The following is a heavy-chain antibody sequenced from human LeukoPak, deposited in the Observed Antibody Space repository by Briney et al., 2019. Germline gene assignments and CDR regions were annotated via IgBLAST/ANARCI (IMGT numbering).Heavy chain of an antibody. V-gene: IGHV3-21*01. CDR2: VSPSSSYI. D-gene: IGHD3-10*01. CDR1: GLTFSSYS. J-gene: IGHJ4*02. CDR3: ARAPPRYGSGSFHFDF. Sequence: GGALRLSCAVSGLTFSSYSMNWVRQAPGKGLEWVASVSPSSSYIYYADSVKGRFTTSRDNAKNSLYLQMHSLRDEDTAVYYCARAPPRYGSGSFHFDFWGQGTLVTVSS.